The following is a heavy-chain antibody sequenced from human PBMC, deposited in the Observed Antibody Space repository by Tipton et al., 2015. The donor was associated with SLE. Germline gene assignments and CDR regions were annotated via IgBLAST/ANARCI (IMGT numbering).Heavy chain of an antibody. CDR2: ISGSGGST. D-gene: IGHD3-3*01. CDR1: GFTFSSYA. V-gene: IGHV3-23*01. Sequence: SLRLSCAASGFTFSSYAMHWVRQAPGKGLEWVSAISGSGGSTYYADSVKGRFTISRDNSKNTLYLQMNSLRAEDTAVYYCAKVAGLDDFWSGYSHWYFDLWGRGTLVTVSS. J-gene: IGHJ2*01. CDR3: AKVAGLDDFWSGYSHWYFDL.